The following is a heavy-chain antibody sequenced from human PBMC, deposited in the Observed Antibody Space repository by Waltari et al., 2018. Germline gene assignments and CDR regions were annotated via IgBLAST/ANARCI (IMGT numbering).Heavy chain of an antibody. CDR3: ARGIDS. CDR1: GFSFSTHW. Sequence: EVQLEESGGGSVQPGGSLRLSCAASGFSFSTHWMHWVRQAPGKGLVWVAESRPDGTYTNYADSLRGRFTISRDNAKNTLYLQMNSLRVEDTAVYYCARGIDSWGRGTLVAVSS. V-gene: IGHV3-74*01. CDR2: SRPDGTYT. J-gene: IGHJ4*02.